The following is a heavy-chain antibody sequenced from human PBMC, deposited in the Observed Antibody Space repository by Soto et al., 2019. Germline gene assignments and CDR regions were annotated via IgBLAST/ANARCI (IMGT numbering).Heavy chain of an antibody. J-gene: IGHJ4*02. V-gene: IGHV3-73*01. Sequence: EVQLVESGGGLVQPGGSLKLSCAASGFTFSGSAMHWVRQASGKGLEWVGRIRSKANSYATAYAASVKGRLTISRDDSRNTAYLRSNSVQTEDTAVYYCTSRTEVATSWADYFDYWGQGTLVTVSS. CDR1: GFTFSGSA. D-gene: IGHD5-12*01. CDR3: TSRTEVATSWADYFDY. CDR2: IRSKANSYAT.